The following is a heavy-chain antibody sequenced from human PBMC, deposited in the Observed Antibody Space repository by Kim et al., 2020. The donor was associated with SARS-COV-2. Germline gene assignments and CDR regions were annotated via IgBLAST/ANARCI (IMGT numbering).Heavy chain of an antibody. CDR3: ARDGDGYKYFRISEVGYPDY. D-gene: IGHD3-9*01. J-gene: IGHJ4*02. CDR2: ISYDGSNK. CDR1: GFTFSSYA. Sequence: GGSLRLSCAASGFTFSSYAMHWVRQAPGKGLEWVAVISYDGSNKYYADSVKGRFTISRDNSKNTLYLQMNSLRAEDTAVYYCARDGDGYKYFRISEVGYPDYWGQGTLVTVSS. V-gene: IGHV3-30-3*01.